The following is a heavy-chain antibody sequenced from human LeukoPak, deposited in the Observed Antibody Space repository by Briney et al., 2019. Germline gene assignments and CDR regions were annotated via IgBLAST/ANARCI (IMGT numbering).Heavy chain of an antibody. J-gene: IGHJ4*02. CDR2: IRSKAYRGTT. CDR1: GFTFGDYA. D-gene: IGHD4-17*01. V-gene: IGHV3-49*03. Sequence: GGSLTLSCTSSGFTFGDYAMSWFRQAPAKGPEWIGFIRSKAYRGTTEYAASVKGRFAISRDDSKSIAYLQMNSLKTEDTAVYYCTKGAYGYLDYWGQGTLVTVSS. CDR3: TKGAYGYLDY.